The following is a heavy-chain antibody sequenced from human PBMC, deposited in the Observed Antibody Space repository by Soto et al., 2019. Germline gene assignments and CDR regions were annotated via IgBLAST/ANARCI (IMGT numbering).Heavy chain of an antibody. J-gene: IGHJ5*02. CDR3: ARHGSDRGWFFFDP. Sequence: SETLSLTCSLSGGAIGGYYWSWIRQPPGKALEWIGYVSYSGSTDYHPSLKSRVSISIDTSKNQFSLEMISVTDADTAVYYCARHGSDRGWFFFDPWGQGALVTVS. CDR1: GGAIGGYY. D-gene: IGHD6-19*01. V-gene: IGHV4-59*08. CDR2: VSYSGST.